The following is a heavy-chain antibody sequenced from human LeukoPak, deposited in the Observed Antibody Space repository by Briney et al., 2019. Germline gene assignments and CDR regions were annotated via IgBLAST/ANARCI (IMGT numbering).Heavy chain of an antibody. Sequence: SETLSLTCTVSGNSISRAGYYWNWIRQHPGKGLEWIGYIYYNGNTFYNPSLESRMTMSLDTSKSQFSLKLSSVTAADTAGYYCARSGVRGGGFDYWGQGTLVTVSS. CDR1: GNSISRAGYY. J-gene: IGHJ4*02. V-gene: IGHV4-31*03. CDR3: ARSGVRGGGFDY. D-gene: IGHD3-10*01. CDR2: IYYNGNT.